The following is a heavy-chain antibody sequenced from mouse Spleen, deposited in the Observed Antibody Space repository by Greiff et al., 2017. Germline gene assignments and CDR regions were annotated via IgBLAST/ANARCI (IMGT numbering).Heavy chain of an antibody. D-gene: IGHD2-1*01. CDR2: ISSGGSYT. CDR3: ARLGYGNYFDY. J-gene: IGHJ2*01. V-gene: IGHV5-9-1*01. Sequence: EVKLVESGGGLVKPGGSLKLSCAASGFTFSSYAMSWVRQTPEKRLEWVATISSGGSYTYYPDSVKGRFTISRDNAKNTLYLQMSSLRSEDTAMYYCARLGYGNYFDYWGQGTTLTVSS. CDR1: GFTFSSYA.